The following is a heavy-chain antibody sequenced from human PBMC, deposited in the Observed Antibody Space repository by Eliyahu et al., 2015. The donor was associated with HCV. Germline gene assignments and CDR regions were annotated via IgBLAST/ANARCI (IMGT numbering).Heavy chain of an antibody. CDR1: GFTFDDYA. CDR2: ISWNSGSI. V-gene: IGHV3-9*01. CDR3: AKDIGTGYCSGGSCYYYGMDV. D-gene: IGHD2-15*01. Sequence: EVQLVESGGGLVQPGRSLRLSCAASGFTFDDYAMHWVRQAPGKGLXWVSGISWNSGSIGYADSXKGRFTISRDNAKNSLYLQMNSLRAEDTALYYCAKDIGTGYCSGGSCYYYGMDVWGQGTTVTVSS. J-gene: IGHJ6*02.